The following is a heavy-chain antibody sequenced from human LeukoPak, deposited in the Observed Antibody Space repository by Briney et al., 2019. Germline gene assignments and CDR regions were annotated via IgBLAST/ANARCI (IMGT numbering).Heavy chain of an antibody. V-gene: IGHV3-23*01. CDR3: AKDVFELYDIYDH. Sequence: GGSLRLSCAASGFTFSSYAMSWVRQAPGKGLEWVSAISGSGGSTYYADSVKGRFTISRDNSKNTLYLQMNSLRAEDTAIYYCAKDVFELYDIYDHWGQGTLVTVSS. CDR1: GFTFSSYA. J-gene: IGHJ4*02. CDR2: ISGSGGST. D-gene: IGHD3-9*01.